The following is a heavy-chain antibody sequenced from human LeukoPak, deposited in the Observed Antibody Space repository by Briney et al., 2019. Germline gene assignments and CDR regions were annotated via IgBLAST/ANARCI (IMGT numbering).Heavy chain of an antibody. J-gene: IGHJ6*03. CDR3: AKVAAGSGSPHYYYYYYMDV. V-gene: IGHV3-30*02. Sequence: GGSLRLSCAASGFTFSSYGMHWVRQAPGKGLEWVAFIRYDGSNKYYADSVKGRFTISRDNSKNTLYLQMNSLRAEDTAVYYCAKVAAGSGSPHYYYYYYMDVWGKGTTVTVSS. CDR1: GFTFSSYG. CDR2: IRYDGSNK. D-gene: IGHD3-10*01.